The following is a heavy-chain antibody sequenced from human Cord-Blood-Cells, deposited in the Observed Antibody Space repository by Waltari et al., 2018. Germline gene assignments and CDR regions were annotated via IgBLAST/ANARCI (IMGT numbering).Heavy chain of an antibody. CDR3: ARDRGGAFDI. J-gene: IGHJ3*02. CDR1: GFTFSSYS. V-gene: IGHV3-48*01. D-gene: IGHD3-10*01. CDR2: ISSSSSTI. Sequence: EVQLVESGGGLVQPGGSLRLSCAASGFTFSSYSMNWVRQAPGKGLGWVSYISSSSSTIYYADSVKGRFTISRDNAKNSLYLQMNSLRAEDTAVYYCARDRGGAFDIWGQGTMVTVSS.